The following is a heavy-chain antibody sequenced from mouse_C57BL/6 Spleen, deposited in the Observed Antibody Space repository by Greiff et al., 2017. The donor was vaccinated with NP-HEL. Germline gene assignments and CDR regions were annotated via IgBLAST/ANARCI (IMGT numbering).Heavy chain of an antibody. CDR1: GFSLTSYA. Sequence: VQVVESGPGLVAPSQSLSITCTVSGFSLTSYAISWVRQPPGKGLEWLGVIWTGGGTNYNSALKSRLSISKDNSKSQVFLKMNSLQTDDTARYYCARNGDGYFEGNAMDYWGQGTSVTVSS. CDR3: ARNGDGYFEGNAMDY. J-gene: IGHJ4*01. V-gene: IGHV2-9-1*01. D-gene: IGHD2-3*01. CDR2: IWTGGGT.